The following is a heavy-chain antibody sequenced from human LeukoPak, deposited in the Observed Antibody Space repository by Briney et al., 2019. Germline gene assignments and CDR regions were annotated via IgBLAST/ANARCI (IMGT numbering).Heavy chain of an antibody. V-gene: IGHV4-34*01. CDR2: INHSGST. CDR3: ARRAVFYYYYYYGMDV. D-gene: IGHD6-19*01. CDR1: GGSFSGYY. Sequence: SETVSLTCAVYGGSFSGYYWSEIRQPPGKGLEELGEINHSGSTNYNPSLKSRVTTSVDTSKNQFSLKLSSVTAADTAVYYCARRAVFYYYYYYGMDVWGQGTTVTVSS. J-gene: IGHJ6*02.